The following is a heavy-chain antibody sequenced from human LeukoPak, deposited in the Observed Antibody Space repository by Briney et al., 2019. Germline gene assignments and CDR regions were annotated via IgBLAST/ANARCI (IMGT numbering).Heavy chain of an antibody. D-gene: IGHD3-22*01. CDR2: ISGSGGST. Sequence: PGGSLRLSCAASGFTFSSYVMSWVRQAPGEGLEWVSAISGSGGSTYYADSVKGRFTISRDNSKNTLYLQMNSLRAEDTAVYYCAKLYYYDHHFDYWGQGTLVTVSS. J-gene: IGHJ4*02. CDR1: GFTFSSYV. CDR3: AKLYYYDHHFDY. V-gene: IGHV3-23*01.